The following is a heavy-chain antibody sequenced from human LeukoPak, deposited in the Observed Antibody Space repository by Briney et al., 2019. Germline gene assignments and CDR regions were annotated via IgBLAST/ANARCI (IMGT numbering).Heavy chain of an antibody. CDR1: GFTFDDYA. J-gene: IGHJ4*02. Sequence: GGSLRLSCAAYGFTFDDYAMHWVRQAPGKGLEWVSLISGDGGSTYYAESVKGRFTISRDNSKNYLYLQMNSLRTEDTALYYCAKDITSGSYSTGPGNWGQGTLVTVSS. V-gene: IGHV3-43*02. D-gene: IGHD1-26*01. CDR2: ISGDGGST. CDR3: AKDITSGSYSTGPGN.